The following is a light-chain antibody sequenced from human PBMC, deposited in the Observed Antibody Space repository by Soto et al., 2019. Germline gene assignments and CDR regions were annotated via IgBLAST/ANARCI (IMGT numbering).Light chain of an antibody. CDR3: RSYAGSSVYV. CDR1: SSDVGTFNL. CDR2: EVI. Sequence: QSALTQVASVSGSPGQSITISCTGTSSDVGTFNLVSWYQQHPGKAPRLMIYEVIKRPSGVSNRFSGSKSGNTASLTISGLQAEDEADYYCRSYAGSSVYVFGTGTKVPVL. V-gene: IGLV2-23*02. J-gene: IGLJ1*01.